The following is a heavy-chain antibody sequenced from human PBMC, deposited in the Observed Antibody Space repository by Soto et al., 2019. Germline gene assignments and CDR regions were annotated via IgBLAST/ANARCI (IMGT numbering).Heavy chain of an antibody. J-gene: IGHJ6*02. Sequence: EVQLVESGGGLVKPGGSLRLSCAASGFTFSRYGMNWVRQAPGKGLELVSSIRGLSSYIYYADAVKGRFTVSRDNAKNSLYVQMNSLRAEDTAVYYCARDPQQRLADSYFYGMDVWGQGTTVIVSS. V-gene: IGHV3-21*02. CDR3: ARDPQQRLADSYFYGMDV. CDR2: IRGLSSYI. CDR1: GFTFSRYG. D-gene: IGHD6-25*01.